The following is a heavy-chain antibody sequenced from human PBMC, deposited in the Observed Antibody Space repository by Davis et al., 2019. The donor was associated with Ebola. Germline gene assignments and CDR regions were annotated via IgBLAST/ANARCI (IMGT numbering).Heavy chain of an antibody. CDR2: ISAYNGNT. Sequence: ASVKVSCKASGYTFTSYGISWVRQAPGQGLEWMGWISAYNGNTNYAQKLQGRVTMTTDTSTSTAYMELRSLRSDDTAVYYCARDSSITIFGVVIRAEVDYWGQGTLVTVSS. CDR1: GYTFTSYG. D-gene: IGHD3-3*01. V-gene: IGHV1-18*04. CDR3: ARDSSITIFGVVIRAEVDY. J-gene: IGHJ4*02.